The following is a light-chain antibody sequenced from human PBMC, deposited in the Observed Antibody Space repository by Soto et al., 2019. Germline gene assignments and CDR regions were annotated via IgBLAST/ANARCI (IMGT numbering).Light chain of an antibody. Sequence: DIQMTQSPSTLSASVGDRVTITCRASQTTGTWLAWYQQKPGKAPKLLISRTSTLESGVPSRFSGSGSGTEFTLTISSLQPDDFATYHCQQYNSFPGTFGQGTKVE. CDR1: QTTGTW. CDR3: QQYNSFPGT. CDR2: RTS. V-gene: IGKV1-5*03. J-gene: IGKJ1*01.